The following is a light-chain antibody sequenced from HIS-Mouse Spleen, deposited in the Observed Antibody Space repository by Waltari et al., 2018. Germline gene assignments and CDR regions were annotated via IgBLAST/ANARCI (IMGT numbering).Light chain of an antibody. CDR2: EVS. CDR1: SSDVGSYTR. J-gene: IGLJ2*01. CDR3: SSYTSSWV. V-gene: IGLV2-18*02. Sequence: QSALTQPPSVSGSPGQSVTISCPGTSSDVGSYTRVSWYQQPPGTAPKLMIYEVSNRPSGVPDRFSGSKSGNTASLTISGLQAEDEADYYCSSYTSSWVFGGGTKLTVL.